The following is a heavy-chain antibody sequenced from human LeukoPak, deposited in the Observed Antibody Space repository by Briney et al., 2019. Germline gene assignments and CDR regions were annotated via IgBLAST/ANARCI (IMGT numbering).Heavy chain of an antibody. CDR2: ISSSSSYI. J-gene: IGHJ4*02. V-gene: IGHV3-21*01. CDR1: GFTFSSYS. Sequence: PGGSLRLSCAASGFTFSSYSMNWVRQAPGKGLEWVSSISSSSSYIYYADSVKGRFTISRDNAKNSLYLQMNSLRAEDTAVYYCARDPNIAVASSDDWGQGTLVTVSS. CDR3: ARDPNIAVASSDD. D-gene: IGHD6-19*01.